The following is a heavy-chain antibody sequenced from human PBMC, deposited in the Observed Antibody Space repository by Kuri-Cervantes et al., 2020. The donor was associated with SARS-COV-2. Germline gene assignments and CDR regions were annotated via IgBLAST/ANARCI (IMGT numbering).Heavy chain of an antibody. CDR2: IYPGDSDT. CDR3: ARLVDIVVVPAAQRGWFDP. V-gene: IGHV5-51*01. CDR1: GYSFTSYW. Sequence: GESLKISCKGSGYSFTSYWIGWVRQMPGKGLEWMGIIYPGDSDTRYSPSFQGQVTISADKSISTAYLQWSSLKASDTAMYYCARLVDIVVVPAAQRGWFDPWGQGTLVTGSS. J-gene: IGHJ5*02. D-gene: IGHD2-2*01.